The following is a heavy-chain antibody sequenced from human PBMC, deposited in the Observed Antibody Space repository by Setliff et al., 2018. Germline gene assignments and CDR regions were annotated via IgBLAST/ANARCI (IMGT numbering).Heavy chain of an antibody. V-gene: IGHV1-69*10. Sequence: ASVQVSCKASGDPFNAYGVSWVRQAPGQGLEWMGAIIPVLGMTDSAQKFQGRLTITADQSTTTVYMELSSLRFDDTALYYCAKGPSPTVTPSRLIYFYHMDVWGTGTTVTVSS. CDR3: AKGPSPTVTPSRLIYFYHMDV. J-gene: IGHJ6*03. CDR2: IIPVLGMT. D-gene: IGHD4-17*01. CDR1: GDPFNAYG.